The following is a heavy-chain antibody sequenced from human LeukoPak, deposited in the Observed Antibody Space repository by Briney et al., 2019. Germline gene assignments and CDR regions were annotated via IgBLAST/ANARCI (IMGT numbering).Heavy chain of an antibody. CDR1: GGSFSGYY. CDR2: INHSGST. CDR3: ARGRVSSWYYYYYMDV. J-gene: IGHJ6*03. V-gene: IGHV4-34*01. D-gene: IGHD6-13*01. Sequence: SETLSLTCAVYGGSFSGYYWSWIRQPPGKGLEWIGEINHSGSTNYNPSLKSRVTISVDASKNQFSLKLSSVTAADTAVYYCARGRVSSWYYYYYMDVWGKGTTVTVSS.